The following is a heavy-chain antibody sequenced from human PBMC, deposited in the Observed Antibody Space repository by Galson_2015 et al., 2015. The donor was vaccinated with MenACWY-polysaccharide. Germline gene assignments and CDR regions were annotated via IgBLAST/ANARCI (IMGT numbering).Heavy chain of an antibody. Sequence: SVKVSCKASGYTFTGYYIHWVRQAPGQGLEWMGRISPHSGATNCAQNFQGRVTMTRDTSISTAYMELSRLSSDDTAVYYCARARGAGGTYFNYWGQGTLVAVSS. V-gene: IGHV1-2*06. CDR3: ARARGAGGTYFNY. CDR2: ISPHSGAT. J-gene: IGHJ4*02. CDR1: GYTFTGYY.